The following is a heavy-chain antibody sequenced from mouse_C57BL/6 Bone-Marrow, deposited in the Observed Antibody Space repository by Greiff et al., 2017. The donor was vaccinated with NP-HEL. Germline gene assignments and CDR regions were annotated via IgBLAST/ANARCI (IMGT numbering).Heavy chain of an antibody. CDR1: GYSITSGYY. CDR3: ARGRYYGSSPPDYFDV. D-gene: IGHD1-1*01. J-gene: IGHJ1*03. V-gene: IGHV3-6*01. CDR2: ISYDGSN. Sequence: EVKLQESGPGLVKPSQSLSLTCSVTGYSITSGYYWNWIRQFPGNKLEWMGYISYDGSNNYNPSLKNRISITRDTSKNQFFLKLNSVTTEDTATYYCARGRYYGSSPPDYFDVWGTGTTVTVSS.